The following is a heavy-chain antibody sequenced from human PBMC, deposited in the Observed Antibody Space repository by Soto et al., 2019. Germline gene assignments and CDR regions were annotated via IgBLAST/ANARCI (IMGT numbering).Heavy chain of an antibody. D-gene: IGHD6-13*01. CDR3: AKGDIAAAGTNPPEYFQH. Sequence: SQTLSLTCAISGDRVSSNSAAWNWIRQSPSRGLEWLGRTYYRSKWYNDYAVSVKSRITINPDTSKNQFSLQLNSVTPEDTAVYYCAKGDIAAAGTNPPEYFQHWGQGTLVTVSS. CDR2: TYYRSKWYN. CDR1: GDRVSSNSAA. J-gene: IGHJ1*01. V-gene: IGHV6-1*01.